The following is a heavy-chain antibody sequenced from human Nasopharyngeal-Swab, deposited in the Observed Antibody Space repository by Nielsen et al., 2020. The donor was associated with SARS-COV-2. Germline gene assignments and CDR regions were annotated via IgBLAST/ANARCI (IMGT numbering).Heavy chain of an antibody. Sequence: ASVKVSCKASGHTFTGYYMHWVRQAPGQGLEWMGRINPNSGGTNYAQKFQGRVTMTRDTSISTVYMELSRLRSDDTAVYYCARVSYSNYDYWGQGTLVTVSS. J-gene: IGHJ4*02. CDR2: INPNSGGT. CDR3: ARVSYSNYDY. V-gene: IGHV1-2*06. CDR1: GHTFTGYY. D-gene: IGHD4-11*01.